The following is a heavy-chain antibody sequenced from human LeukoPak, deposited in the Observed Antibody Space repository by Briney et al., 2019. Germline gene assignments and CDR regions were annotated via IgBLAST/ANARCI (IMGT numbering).Heavy chain of an antibody. J-gene: IGHJ4*02. CDR3: ARGSLRAFPEYCSSTSCPEPFDY. D-gene: IGHD2-2*01. V-gene: IGHV1-24*01. Sequence: ASVKVSCKVSGYTLTELSMHWVRQAPGKGLEWMGGFDPEDGETIYAQKFQGRVTITTDESTSTAYMELSSLRSEDTAVYYCARGSLRAFPEYCSSTSCPEPFDYWGQGTLVTVSS. CDR1: GYTLTELS. CDR2: FDPEDGET.